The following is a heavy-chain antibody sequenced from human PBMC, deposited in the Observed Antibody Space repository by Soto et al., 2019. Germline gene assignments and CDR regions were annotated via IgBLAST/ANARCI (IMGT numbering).Heavy chain of an antibody. Sequence: ASAKVSCKASGFTFTSYGISWERQAPGQGLEWMGWISAYNGNTNYAQKLQGRVTMTTDTSTSTAYMELRSLRSDDTAVYYCARVHIVVVVAAQYYFDYWGQGTLVTVSS. CDR1: GFTFTSYG. V-gene: IGHV1-18*01. CDR3: ARVHIVVVVAAQYYFDY. CDR2: ISAYNGNT. J-gene: IGHJ4*02. D-gene: IGHD2-15*01.